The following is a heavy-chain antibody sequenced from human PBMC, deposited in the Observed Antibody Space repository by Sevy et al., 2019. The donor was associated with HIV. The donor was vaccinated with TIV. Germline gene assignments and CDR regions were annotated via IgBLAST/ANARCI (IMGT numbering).Heavy chain of an antibody. CDR1: GYTFTSYG. V-gene: IGHV1-18*01. CDR2: ISAYNGNT. CDR3: AGDLGGYGGNSIDY. J-gene: IGHJ4*02. D-gene: IGHD2-21*02. Sequence: ASVKVSCKASGYTFTSYGISWVRQAPGQGLEWMGWISAYNGNTNYAQKLQGRVTMTTDTSTRTAYVGLRSLRSDDTAIYYCAGDLGGYGGNSIDYWGQGTLVTVSS.